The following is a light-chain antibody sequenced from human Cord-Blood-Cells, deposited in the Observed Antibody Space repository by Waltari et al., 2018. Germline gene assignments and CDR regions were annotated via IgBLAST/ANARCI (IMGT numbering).Light chain of an antibody. Sequence: QSALTPPRSVSGSPGQSVTLSCTGTSSDVGGFNYVPWYQQHPGKAPKLMIYDVSKRPSGVPDRFSGSKSGNTASLTISGLQAEDEADYYCCSYAGSYTWVFGGGTKLTVL. CDR2: DVS. CDR3: CSYAGSYTWV. V-gene: IGLV2-11*01. J-gene: IGLJ3*02. CDR1: SSDVGGFNY.